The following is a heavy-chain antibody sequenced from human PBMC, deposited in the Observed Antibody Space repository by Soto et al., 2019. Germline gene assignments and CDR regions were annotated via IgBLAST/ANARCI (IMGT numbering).Heavy chain of an antibody. Sequence: SETLSLTSTVYGGYFIGYYWSWIRQPPGKGLEWIGEINHSGSTNYNPSLKSRVTISVDTSKNQFSLKLSSVTAADTAVYYCARALKLQIRYCSGGSCYVANWFDPWGQGTLVTVSS. CDR3: ARALKLQIRYCSGGSCYVANWFDP. J-gene: IGHJ5*02. CDR2: INHSGST. D-gene: IGHD2-15*01. V-gene: IGHV4-34*01. CDR1: GGYFIGYY.